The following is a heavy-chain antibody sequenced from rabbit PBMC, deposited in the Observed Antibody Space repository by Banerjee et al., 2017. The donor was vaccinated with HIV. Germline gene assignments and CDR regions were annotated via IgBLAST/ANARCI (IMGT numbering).Heavy chain of an antibody. D-gene: IGHD4-1*01. CDR3: ARDLAGVIGWNFNL. V-gene: IGHV1S40*01. CDR1: GIDFSSYG. Sequence: QSLEESGGDLVKLGGSLTLTCKASGIDFSSYGISWVRQVPGKGLEWIGCINSSSRNVVYASWATGRFTISKTSSTTVTLQMTSLTAADTATYLCARDLAGVIGWNFNLWGPGTLVTVS. CDR2: INSSSRNV. J-gene: IGHJ4*01.